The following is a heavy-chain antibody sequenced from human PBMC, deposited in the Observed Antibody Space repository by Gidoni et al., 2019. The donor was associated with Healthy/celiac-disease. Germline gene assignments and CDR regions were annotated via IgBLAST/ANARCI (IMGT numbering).Heavy chain of an antibody. J-gene: IGHJ4*02. CDR1: GFTFSIYA. CDR2: ISGSGGST. V-gene: IGHV3-23*01. Sequence: EVQLLESGGGLVQPGGSLRLSCAASGFTFSIYAMSWVRQAPGKGLEWVSDISGSGGSTYYADSVKGRFTISRDNSKNTLYLQMNSLRAEDTAVYYCAKDLVDGQQLPPLGFDYWGQGTLVTVSS. CDR3: AKDLVDGQQLPPLGFDY. D-gene: IGHD6-13*01.